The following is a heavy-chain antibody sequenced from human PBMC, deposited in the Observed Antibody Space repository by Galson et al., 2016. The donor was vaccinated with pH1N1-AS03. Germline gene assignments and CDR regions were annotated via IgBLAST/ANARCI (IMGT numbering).Heavy chain of an antibody. V-gene: IGHV6-1*01. CDR1: GDSVSSNIDA. D-gene: IGHD2/OR15-2a*01. J-gene: IGHJ3*02. CDR2: TYWRSKRYN. Sequence: CAISGDSVSSNIDAWNWIRQSPSGGLEWLGRTYWRSKRYNDYAVSVKSRIIINPNTSKNQFSLQLNSVTPEDTGVYYCARGIHSAFDIWSQGTLVTVSS. CDR3: ARGIHSAFDI.